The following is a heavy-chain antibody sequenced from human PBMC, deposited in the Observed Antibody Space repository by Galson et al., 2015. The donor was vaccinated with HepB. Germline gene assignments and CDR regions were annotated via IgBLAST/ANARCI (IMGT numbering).Heavy chain of an antibody. V-gene: IGHV3-13*01. CDR1: GFTFSSYD. J-gene: IGHJ3*02. CDR2: IGTAGDT. CDR3: ARASPDYDILAGAFDI. Sequence: SLRLSCAASGFTFSSYDMHWVRQATGKGLEWVSAIGTAGDTYYPGSVKGRFTISRENAKNSLYLQMNSLRAGDTAVYYCARASPDYDILAGAFDIWGQGTMVTVSS. D-gene: IGHD3-9*01.